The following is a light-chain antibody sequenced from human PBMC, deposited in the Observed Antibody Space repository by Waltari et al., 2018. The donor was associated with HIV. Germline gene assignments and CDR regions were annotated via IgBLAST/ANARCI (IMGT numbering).Light chain of an antibody. CDR3: TSYEGKNNLV. Sequence: QSALTQPPSASGSPGQSVTIPCTGTSTDVPTYHYVSWYQQHPGEAPKILIYEVNNRPSGVPDRFSGSKSGSTASLTVSGLQADDEADYYCTSYEGKNNLVFGGGTKLTVL. V-gene: IGLV2-8*01. J-gene: IGLJ2*01. CDR2: EVN. CDR1: STDVPTYHY.